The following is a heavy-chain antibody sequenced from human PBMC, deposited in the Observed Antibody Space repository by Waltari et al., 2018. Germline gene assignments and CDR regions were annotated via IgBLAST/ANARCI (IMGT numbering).Heavy chain of an antibody. V-gene: IGHV3-7*01. CDR1: GFTFRRYW. D-gene: IGHD1-26*01. J-gene: IGHJ3*02. CDR2: INQDGSDK. CDR3: ARDFEYTGSYGAFDM. Sequence: VQLVESGGGLVQPGGSLRLSCGASGFTFRRYWMSLVRQAPGKGLEWVANINQDGSDKYYVDSVKGRFTISRDNAKDSLYLQMNGLRAEDTAIYYCARDFEYTGSYGAFDMWGQGTMVTVSS.